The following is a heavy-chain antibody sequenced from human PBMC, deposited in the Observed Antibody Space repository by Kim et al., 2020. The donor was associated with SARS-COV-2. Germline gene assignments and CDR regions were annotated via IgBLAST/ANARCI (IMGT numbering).Heavy chain of an antibody. CDR2: ISSNGGST. CDR1: GFTFGIYA. D-gene: IGHD3-10*01. V-gene: IGHV3-64*01. CDR3: ASLWFGELEGAYGLDV. Sequence: GGSLRLSCAASGFTFGIYAMHWVRQAPGKGLEYVSAISSNGGSTSYANSVKGRFTISRDNSKNTLYLQMGSLRAEDMAVYYCASLWFGELEGAYGLDVWGQGTTVTVSS. J-gene: IGHJ6*02.